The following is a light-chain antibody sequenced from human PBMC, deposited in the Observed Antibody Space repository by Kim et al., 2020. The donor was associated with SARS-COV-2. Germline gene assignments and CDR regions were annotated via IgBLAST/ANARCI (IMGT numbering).Light chain of an antibody. CDR2: YDT. Sequence: SYELTQPPSVSEAPGKTATITCGGDDIGTKSVHWYQQKPGQAPVLVIYYDTDRPSGIPERFSASNSGNTATLTVSRVEAGDEADYYCQVWDSGSDQWVFGGETQLTVL. J-gene: IGLJ3*02. CDR3: QVWDSGSDQWV. V-gene: IGLV3-21*04. CDR1: DIGTKS.